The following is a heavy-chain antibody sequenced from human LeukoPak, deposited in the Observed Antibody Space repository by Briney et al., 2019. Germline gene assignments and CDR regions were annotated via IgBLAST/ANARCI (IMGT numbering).Heavy chain of an antibody. V-gene: IGHV1-2*02. CDR1: GYTFTGHY. J-gene: IGHJ6*02. D-gene: IGHD5-24*01. CDR2: INPNSGKT. CDR3: ARVRDNYGMDV. Sequence: ASVTVSFKASGYTFTGHYIHWVRQAPGQGLEWMGWINPNSGKTNYPQKFQGRVTMTRDTSISSAYMELSRLRSDDTAVYYCARVRDNYGMDVWGQGTTVIVSS.